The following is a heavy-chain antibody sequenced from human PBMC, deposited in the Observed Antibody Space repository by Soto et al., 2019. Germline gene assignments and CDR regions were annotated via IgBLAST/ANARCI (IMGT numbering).Heavy chain of an antibody. CDR1: GGSISNYY. J-gene: IGHJ3*02. CDR3: ASKFGELLADAFDI. CDR2: IYHSGSI. V-gene: IGHV4-59*12. Sequence: SETLSLTCTVSGGSISNYYWSWIRQPPGKGLEWIGFIYHSGSINHNPSLKSRVTMSLDKSKNQFSLKMTSVTAADTAVYYCASKFGELLADAFDIWGQGTVVTVSS. D-gene: IGHD3-10*01.